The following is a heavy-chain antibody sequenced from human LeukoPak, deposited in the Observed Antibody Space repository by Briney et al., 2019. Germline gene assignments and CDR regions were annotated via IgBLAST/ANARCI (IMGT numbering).Heavy chain of an antibody. CDR2: ISGSGRTT. CDR1: GFAFSSYA. Sequence: GGSLRLSCAASGFAFSSYAMTWVRQAPGKGLEWVSSISGSGRTTYFADSVKGRFTISRDNSKNTKHLQMDSLRVEDTAIYYCARPNPTASSSWTFGYWGQGTLVTVSS. D-gene: IGHD6-13*01. V-gene: IGHV3-23*01. CDR3: ARPNPTASSSWTFGY. J-gene: IGHJ4*02.